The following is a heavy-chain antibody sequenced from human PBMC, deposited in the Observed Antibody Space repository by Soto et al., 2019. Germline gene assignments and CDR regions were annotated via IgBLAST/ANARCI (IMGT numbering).Heavy chain of an antibody. V-gene: IGHV1-46*01. J-gene: IGHJ6*02. CDR1: GYTFTNFY. D-gene: IGHD2-21*02. CDR2: INPSGGST. CDR3: ARAFCGGDCFDNIVYYLYGIDL. Sequence: ASVKVSCKSSGYTFTNFYIHWVRQAPGQGLEWMGIINPSGGSTSYAQKFQDRVIMTRDTSSSTVYMELSSLTSKDTAMYFCARAFCGGDCFDNIVYYLYGIDLWGQGTTVTVAS.